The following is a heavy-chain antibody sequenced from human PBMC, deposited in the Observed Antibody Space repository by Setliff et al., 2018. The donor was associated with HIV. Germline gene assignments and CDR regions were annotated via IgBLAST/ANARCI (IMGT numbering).Heavy chain of an antibody. D-gene: IGHD3-3*01. J-gene: IGHJ5*01. V-gene: IGHV4-39*01. CDR2: VYYSGIT. CDR1: GGSIIDSRYF. Sequence: LSLTCTVSGGSIIDSRYFWGWIRQPPGKGLEWIGSVYYSGITYYSSSLKSRVTVSVDTSRTQFSLKLTSVTAADTAVYKCVRHVWSDDFLVPGWFDSWSQGTLVTVSS. CDR3: VRHVWSDDFLVPGWFDS.